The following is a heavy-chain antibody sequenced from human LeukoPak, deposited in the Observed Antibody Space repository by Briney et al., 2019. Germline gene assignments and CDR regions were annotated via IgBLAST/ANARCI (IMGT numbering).Heavy chain of an antibody. J-gene: IGHJ4*02. Sequence: SVKVSCKASGGTFSSDAISWVRQAPGQGLEWMGRIIPILGIANYAQKFQGRVTITADKSTSTAYMELSSLRSEDTAVYYCARADILTGYYLDYWGQGTLVTVSS. CDR3: ARADILTGYYLDY. CDR2: IIPILGIA. D-gene: IGHD3-9*01. V-gene: IGHV1-69*04. CDR1: GGTFSSDA.